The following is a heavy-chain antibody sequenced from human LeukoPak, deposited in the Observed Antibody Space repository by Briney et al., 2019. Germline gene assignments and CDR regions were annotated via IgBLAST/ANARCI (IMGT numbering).Heavy chain of an antibody. D-gene: IGHD3-22*01. CDR1: GGTFSSYA. CDR3: AREEKIYYDSSGYYFNYFDY. CDR2: IIPIFGTA. J-gene: IGHJ4*02. V-gene: IGHV1-69*13. Sequence: SVKVSCKASGGTFSSYAISWVRQAPGQGLEWMGGIIPIFGTANYAQKFQGRVTITADESTSTAYMELSSLRSEDTAVYYCAREEKIYYDSSGYYFNYFDYWGQGTLVTVSS.